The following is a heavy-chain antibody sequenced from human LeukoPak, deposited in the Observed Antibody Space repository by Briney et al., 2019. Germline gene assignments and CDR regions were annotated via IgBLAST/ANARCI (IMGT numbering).Heavy chain of an antibody. Sequence: TGGSLRLSCAVSGFTFSHAWMSWVRQAPGKGLEWVGRIKSKTDGGTTDYAAPVKGRFTISRDDSKNTLYLQMNSLKTEDTAVYYCTQTFKYSGRTIDYWGQGTLVTVPS. CDR1: GFTFSHAW. D-gene: IGHD1-26*01. CDR2: IKSKTDGGTT. CDR3: TQTFKYSGRTIDY. J-gene: IGHJ4*02. V-gene: IGHV3-15*01.